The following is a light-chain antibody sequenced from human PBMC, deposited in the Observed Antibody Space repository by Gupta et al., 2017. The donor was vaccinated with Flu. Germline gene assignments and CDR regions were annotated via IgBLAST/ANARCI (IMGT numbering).Light chain of an antibody. Sequence: QSPSTLSASVGDRVTITCRASQNIIKWLAWYQQKPGKAPKLLVYKASTLQSGVPSRFSGSGSETEFTLTISSLQPDDFATYYCQQYNTYTFGQGTKVEIK. CDR3: QQYNTYT. V-gene: IGKV1-5*03. J-gene: IGKJ1*01. CDR2: KAS. CDR1: QNIIKW.